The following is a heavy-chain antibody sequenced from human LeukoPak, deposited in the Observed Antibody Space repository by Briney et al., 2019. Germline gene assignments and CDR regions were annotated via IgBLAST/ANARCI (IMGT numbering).Heavy chain of an antibody. CDR2: IKSKTDGGTT. V-gene: IGHV3-15*01. D-gene: IGHD6-13*01. CDR3: TTGLRAADTN. CDR1: GFTFSNTW. J-gene: IGHJ4*02. Sequence: GGSLRLSCAAPGFTFSNTWMSWVRPAPGKGLEWVGRIKSKTDGGTTDYAAPVKGRFTISRDDSKNTLYLQMNSLKTEDTAVYYCTTGLRAADTNWGLGTLVTVSS.